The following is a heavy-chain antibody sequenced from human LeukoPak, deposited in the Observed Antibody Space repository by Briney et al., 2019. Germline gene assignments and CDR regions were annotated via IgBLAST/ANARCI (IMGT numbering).Heavy chain of an antibody. D-gene: IGHD6-13*01. CDR1: GGSISSSSYY. J-gene: IGHJ4*02. V-gene: IGHV4-39*01. CDR2: IYYSGST. CDR3: ARLGIAAAGVKKIDY. Sequence: PSETLSLTCTVSGGSISSSSYYWGWIRQPPGKGLEWIGSIYYSGSTYYNPSLKSRVTISVDTSKNQSSLKLSSVTAADTAVYYCARLGIAAAGVKKIDYWGQGILVTVSS.